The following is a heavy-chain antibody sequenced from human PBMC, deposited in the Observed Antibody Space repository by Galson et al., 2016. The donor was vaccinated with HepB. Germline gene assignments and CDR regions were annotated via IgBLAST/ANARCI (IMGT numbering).Heavy chain of an antibody. J-gene: IGHJ4*02. V-gene: IGHV3-23*01. Sequence: SLRLSCAASGFPFSSYAMNWVRQRPGKGLEWVAVISGSGDTIFYADSVKGQFTISRDNSEKTLSLQMSSLRVEDTGVYYCAKGGVVVLIATPLSWGQGTRVTVSS. D-gene: IGHD2-15*01. CDR2: ISGSGDTI. CDR3: AKGGVVVLIATPLS. CDR1: GFPFSSYA.